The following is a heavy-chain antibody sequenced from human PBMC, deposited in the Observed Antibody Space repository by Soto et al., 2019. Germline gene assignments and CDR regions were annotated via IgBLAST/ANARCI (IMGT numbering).Heavy chain of an antibody. CDR1: GNTLNTDT. D-gene: IGHD3-22*01. CDR3: AIDRTGSNGYYWS. CDR2: IIPVIGVG. V-gene: IGHV1-69*08. J-gene: IGHJ5*02. Sequence: QVQLVQSGAEVKKPGSSVKVSCKASGNTLNTDTITWLRQAPGQGLEWMGRIIPVIGVGTYAQKFQDRVTITADKSTTTVYMEVTSLTSEDTATYYCAIDRTGSNGYYWSWGQGTQVTVS.